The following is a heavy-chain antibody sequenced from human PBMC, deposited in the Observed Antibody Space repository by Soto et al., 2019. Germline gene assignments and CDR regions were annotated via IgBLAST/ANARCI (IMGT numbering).Heavy chain of an antibody. CDR3: ARDQTTVRGGFYYYGMDV. Sequence: QVQLVESGGGVVQPGRSLRLSCAASGFTFSSYAMHWVRQAPGKGLEWAALISFDGNKKYYADSVKGRFTISRDNSNSTLYLPMNSLGADDTAVYYCARDQTTVRGGFYYYGMDVWGQGTTVTVSS. D-gene: IGHD4-17*01. V-gene: IGHV3-30-3*01. CDR2: ISFDGNKK. CDR1: GFTFSSYA. J-gene: IGHJ6*02.